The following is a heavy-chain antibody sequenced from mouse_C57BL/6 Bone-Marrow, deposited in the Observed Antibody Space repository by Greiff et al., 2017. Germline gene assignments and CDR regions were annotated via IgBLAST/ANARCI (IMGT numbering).Heavy chain of an antibody. CDR2: ISSGSSTI. J-gene: IGHJ1*03. CDR3: ARTDYGSSCGYFDV. V-gene: IGHV5-17*01. D-gene: IGHD1-1*01. CDR1: GFTFSDYG. Sequence: EVKLVESGGGLVKPGGSLKLSCAASGFTFSDYGMHWVRQAPEKGLEWVAYISSGSSTIYYADTVKGRFTISRDNAKNTLFLQMTSLRCEDTAMYYCARTDYGSSCGYFDVWGTGTTVTVSS.